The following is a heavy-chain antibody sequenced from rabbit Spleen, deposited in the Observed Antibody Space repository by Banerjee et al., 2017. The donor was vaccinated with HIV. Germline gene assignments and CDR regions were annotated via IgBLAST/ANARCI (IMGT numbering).Heavy chain of an antibody. J-gene: IGHJ6*01. D-gene: IGHD1-1*01. V-gene: IGHV1S40*01. CDR3: ARDTSSSFSSYGMDL. Sequence: QSLEESGGDLVKPGASLTLTCTASGFDFSKNYYMCWVRQAPGKRPEWIACINAGSSGNTFYASWVNGRFTVSKTSSTTVTLKMTSLTAADTATYFCARDTSSSFSSYGMDLWGPGTLVTVS. CDR1: GFDFSKNYY. CDR2: INAGSSGNT.